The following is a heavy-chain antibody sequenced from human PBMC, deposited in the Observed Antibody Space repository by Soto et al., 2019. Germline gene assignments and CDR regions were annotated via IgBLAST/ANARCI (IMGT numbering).Heavy chain of an antibody. CDR1: GFTFSSYW. J-gene: IGHJ4*02. Sequence: EVPLVESGGGLVQPGGSLRLSCAASGFTFSSYWMHWVRQAPGKGLVWVSGINGDGSTATYADSVKARFIISRDNAKNMLYLQMNSLTAEDTAVYYCARPRYDGSGTPFDHWGQGTLVTVSS. D-gene: IGHD3-22*01. V-gene: IGHV3-74*01. CDR3: ARPRYDGSGTPFDH. CDR2: INGDGSTA.